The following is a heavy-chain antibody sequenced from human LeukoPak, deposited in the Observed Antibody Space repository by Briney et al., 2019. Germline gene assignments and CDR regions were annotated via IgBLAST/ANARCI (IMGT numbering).Heavy chain of an antibody. D-gene: IGHD2-2*01. Sequence: GESLKISCKGSGYSFTSYWIGWVRQVPGKGLEWMGIIYPGDSDTRYSPSFQGQVTISADKSISTAYLQWSSLKASDTAMYYCARLQDIVVVPAASPFDYWGQGTLVTVSS. V-gene: IGHV5-51*01. CDR2: IYPGDSDT. CDR1: GYSFTSYW. CDR3: ARLQDIVVVPAASPFDY. J-gene: IGHJ4*02.